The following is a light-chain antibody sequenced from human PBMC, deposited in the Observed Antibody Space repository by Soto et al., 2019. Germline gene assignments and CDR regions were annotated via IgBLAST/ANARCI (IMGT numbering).Light chain of an antibody. Sequence: EIVLTQSPGTLSLSPGERATLSCRASQSVSGSYLAWYQQKPGRAPRLLIYGASSRATGIPDRFSGSGSGTDFTLTISRLEPEDFAVYYCQQYGSSPLTFGGGTKVDIK. J-gene: IGKJ4*01. CDR2: GAS. V-gene: IGKV3-20*01. CDR3: QQYGSSPLT. CDR1: QSVSGSY.